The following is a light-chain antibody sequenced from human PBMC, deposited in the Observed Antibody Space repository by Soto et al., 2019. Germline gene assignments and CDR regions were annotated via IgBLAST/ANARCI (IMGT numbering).Light chain of an antibody. Sequence: EIVMTQSPATLSASPGERATLSCRSSQSVSSNLAWYQQKPGQAPRLLIYGASTRATGIPARFSGSGSGTEFTLTISSLQSEDFAVYYCQQYNNRLVTFGQGTEVEIK. CDR2: GAS. CDR1: QSVSSN. J-gene: IGKJ1*01. V-gene: IGKV3-15*01. CDR3: QQYNNRLVT.